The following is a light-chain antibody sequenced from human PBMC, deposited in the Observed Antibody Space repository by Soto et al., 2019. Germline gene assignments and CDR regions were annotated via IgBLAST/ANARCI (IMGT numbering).Light chain of an antibody. CDR3: CSYAGSCQ. J-gene: IGLJ2*01. CDR2: DVS. Sequence: QSALTQPSSVSGSPGQSVTISCTGTSSDVGGYNYVSWYQQHPGNAPKLMIYDVSKRPSGVPVRFSGSKSGNPAALTISGLQAEDEADYYCCSYAGSCQFGGGTKLTVL. CDR1: SSDVGGYNY. V-gene: IGLV2-11*01.